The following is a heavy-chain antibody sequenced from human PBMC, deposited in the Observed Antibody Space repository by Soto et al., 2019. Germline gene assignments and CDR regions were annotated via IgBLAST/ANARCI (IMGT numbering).Heavy chain of an antibody. CDR3: AKALGVVVAAAIRC. Sequence: PGGSLRLSCAASGFTFSSYAMSWVRQAPGKGLEWVSGISGSGGSTYYADSVKGRFTISRDNSKNTLYLQMNSLRAEDTAVYYCAKALGVVVAAAIRCWGQGTLVTVSS. CDR1: GFTFSSYA. V-gene: IGHV3-23*01. J-gene: IGHJ4*02. CDR2: ISGSGGST. D-gene: IGHD2-2*01.